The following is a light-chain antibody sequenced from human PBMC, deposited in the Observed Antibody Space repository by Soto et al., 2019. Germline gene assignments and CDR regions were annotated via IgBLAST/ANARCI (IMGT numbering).Light chain of an antibody. J-gene: IGKJ4*01. CDR1: QSVSISY. V-gene: IGKV3-20*01. Sequence: DIVLTQSPGTLSLSQGERATLSGRASQSVSISYLSWYQKQPGQDPRIPIYGASSRATGIPDRFSRIVSGTDFNLTIRRLETEDCAVYYCQPSGSSPLTFGEWTQLDNK. CDR2: GAS. CDR3: QPSGSSPLT.